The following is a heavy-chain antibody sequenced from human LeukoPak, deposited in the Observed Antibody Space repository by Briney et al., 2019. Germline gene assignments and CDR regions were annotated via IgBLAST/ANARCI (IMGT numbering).Heavy chain of an antibody. V-gene: IGHV3-7*01. Sequence: GGSLRLSCAASGFTFSTYWMSWVRQAPGKGLEWVANIKQDGSEKDYVDSVKGRFTISRDNSKNLLYLQLTSLRAEDTALYYCARDRGRNSFDYWGQGTLVSVSS. CDR2: IKQDGSEK. CDR3: ARDRGRNSFDY. CDR1: GFTFSTYW. D-gene: IGHD1-14*01. J-gene: IGHJ4*02.